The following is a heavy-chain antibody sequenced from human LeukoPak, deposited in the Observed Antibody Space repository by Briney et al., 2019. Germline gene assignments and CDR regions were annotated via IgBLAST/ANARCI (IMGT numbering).Heavy chain of an antibody. CDR2: INIGEGNT. Sequence: VASVKVSCKTSGYTFSTFGITWVRQAPGQGPEWMGWINIGEGNTHYAQRFQDRVTMTRDTSTSTVYMDLSSLRSEDTAVYYCARGRTVSTSWYPYDYWGQGTLVTVSS. CDR1: GYTFSTFG. CDR3: ARGRTVSTSWYPYDY. V-gene: IGHV1-18*01. D-gene: IGHD6-13*01. J-gene: IGHJ4*02.